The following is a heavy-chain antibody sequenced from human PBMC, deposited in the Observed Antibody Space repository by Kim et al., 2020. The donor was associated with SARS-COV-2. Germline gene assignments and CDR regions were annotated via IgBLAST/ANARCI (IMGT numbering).Heavy chain of an antibody. Sequence: GGSLRLSCAASGFTFSSYSMNWVRQAPGKGLEWVSYISSSSSTIYYADSVKGRFTISRDNAKNSLYLQMNSLRDEDTAVYYCASNGDYGPGVYYYYYGMDVWGQGTTVTVSS. V-gene: IGHV3-48*02. CDR1: GFTFSSYS. J-gene: IGHJ6*02. CDR2: ISSSSSTI. CDR3: ASNGDYGPGVYYYYYGMDV. D-gene: IGHD4-17*01.